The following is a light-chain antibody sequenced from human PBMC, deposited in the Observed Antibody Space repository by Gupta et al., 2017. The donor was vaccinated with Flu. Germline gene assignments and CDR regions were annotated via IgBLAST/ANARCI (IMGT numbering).Light chain of an antibody. V-gene: IGLV2-8*01. Sequence: SSDVGGYNYVSWYQQYPGRAPRLMIYEVTKRPSGVPDRFSGSKSGNTASLTVSGLQADDEADYYCSSYAGSDNYWVFGGGTKLTVL. CDR2: EVT. J-gene: IGLJ3*02. CDR1: SSDVGGYNY. CDR3: SSYAGSDNYWV.